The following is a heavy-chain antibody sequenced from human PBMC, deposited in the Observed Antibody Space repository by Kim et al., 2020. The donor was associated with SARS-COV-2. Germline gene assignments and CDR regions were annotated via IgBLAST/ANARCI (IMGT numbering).Heavy chain of an antibody. CDR1: GGSISSSSYY. CDR2: IYYSGST. J-gene: IGHJ6*02. V-gene: IGHV4-39*07. Sequence: SETLSLTCTVSGGSISSSSYYWGWIRQPPGKGLEWIGSIYYSGSTYYNPSLKSRVTISVDTSKNQFSLKLSSVTAADTAVYYCARDSGDWSGYSMEYYYYGMDVWGQGTTVTVSS. D-gene: IGHD3-3*01. CDR3: ARDSGDWSGYSMEYYYYGMDV.